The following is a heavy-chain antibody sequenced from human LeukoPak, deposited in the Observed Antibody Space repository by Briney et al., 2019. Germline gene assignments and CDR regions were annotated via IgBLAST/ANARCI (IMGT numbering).Heavy chain of an antibody. CDR2: IYYSGST. D-gene: IGHD2-21*01. Sequence: SQTLSLTCTVSGGSISSGGYYWSWIRQRPGKGLEWIGYIYYSGSTYYNPSLKSRVTISVDTSKNQFSLKLSSVTAADTAVYYCARAEAYYHYYGMDVWGQGTTVTVSS. V-gene: IGHV4-31*03. J-gene: IGHJ6*02. CDR1: GGSISSGGYY. CDR3: ARAEAYYHYYGMDV.